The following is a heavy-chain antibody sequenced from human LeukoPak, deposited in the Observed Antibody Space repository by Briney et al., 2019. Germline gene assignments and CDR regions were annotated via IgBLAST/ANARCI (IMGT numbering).Heavy chain of an antibody. CDR2: IYYSGTT. V-gene: IGHV4-31*03. CDR3: ARASSTSPGTFGN. Sequence: SETLSLTCTVSGGSITSGGYYWSWIRQHPGEGLKWIAYIYYSGTTYYNPSLKSRVIISVDTSKNQFSLKLSSVTAADTAVYYCARASSTSPGTFGNWGQGTLVTGSS. D-gene: IGHD2-2*01. CDR1: GGSITSGGYY. J-gene: IGHJ4*02.